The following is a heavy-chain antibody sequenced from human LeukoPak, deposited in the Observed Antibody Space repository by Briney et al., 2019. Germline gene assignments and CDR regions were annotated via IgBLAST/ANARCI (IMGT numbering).Heavy chain of an antibody. CDR3: ARGGDGVNDAFDI. CDR2: INHSGST. V-gene: IGHV4-34*01. CDR1: GGSFSSYY. Sequence: SETLSLTCAVYGGSFSSYYWSWIRQPPGKGLEWIGEINHSGSTNYNPSLKSRVTISVDTSKNQFSLKLSSVTAADTAVYYCARGGDGVNDAFDIWGQGTMVTVSS. J-gene: IGHJ3*02. D-gene: IGHD4-17*01.